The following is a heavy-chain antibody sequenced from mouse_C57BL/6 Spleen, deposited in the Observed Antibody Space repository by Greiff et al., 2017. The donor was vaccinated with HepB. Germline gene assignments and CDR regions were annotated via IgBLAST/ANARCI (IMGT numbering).Heavy chain of an antibody. CDR3: ARKGYGYDVAMDY. J-gene: IGHJ4*01. CDR2: INPSTGGT. Sequence: KLQQSGPELVKPGASVKISCKASGYSFTGYYMNWVKQSPEKSLEWIGEINPSTGGTTYNQKFKAKATLTVDKSSSTAYMQLKSLTSEDSAVYYCARKGYGYDVAMDYWGQGTSVTVSS. V-gene: IGHV1-42*01. CDR1: GYSFTGYY. D-gene: IGHD2-2*01.